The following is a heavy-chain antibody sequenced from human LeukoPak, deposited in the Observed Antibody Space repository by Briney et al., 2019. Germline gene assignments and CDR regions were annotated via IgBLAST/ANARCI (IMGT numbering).Heavy chain of an antibody. CDR3: AKDFTPDGVWDIDY. D-gene: IGHD4-17*01. CDR2: IYGGGSGST. CDR1: GFTFSKYT. Sequence: GGSLRLSCVASGFTFSKYTMSWVRQAPGKGLEWVSGIYGGGSGSTFYAESVKGRFTISRDNSKNTLYLQMNSLRDEDTAIYYCAKDFTPDGVWDIDYWGRGTLITVSS. V-gene: IGHV3-23*01. J-gene: IGHJ4*02.